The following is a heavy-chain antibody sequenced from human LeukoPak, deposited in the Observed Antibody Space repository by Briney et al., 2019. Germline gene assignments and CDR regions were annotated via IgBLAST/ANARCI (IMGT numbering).Heavy chain of an antibody. J-gene: IGHJ4*02. CDR3: ARVRGNDDY. Sequence: GGSLRPSCAASGFTFSSYAMHWVRQAPGKGLEWVAVISYDGSNKYYADSVKGRFTISRDNSKNTLYLQMNSLRAEDTAVYYCARVRGNDDYWGQGTLVTVSS. CDR2: ISYDGSNK. V-gene: IGHV3-30-3*01. CDR1: GFTFSSYA. D-gene: IGHD5-24*01.